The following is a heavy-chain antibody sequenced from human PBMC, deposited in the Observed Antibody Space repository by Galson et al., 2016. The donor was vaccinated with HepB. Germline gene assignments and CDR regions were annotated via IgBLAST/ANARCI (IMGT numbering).Heavy chain of an antibody. V-gene: IGHV4-4*02. CDR2: IYHTGTS. D-gene: IGHD2-2*01. CDR3: ARASLFPGARMVFDS. J-gene: IGHJ5*01. CDR1: GASVNSSTW. Sequence: SETLSLTCAVSGASVNSSTWWTWVRQAPGTGLEWIGEIYHTGTSNNNPSLLSRFTMSIDSSRNHFSLNLNSVTAADTAVYYCARASLFPGARMVFDSWGQGILVTVSS.